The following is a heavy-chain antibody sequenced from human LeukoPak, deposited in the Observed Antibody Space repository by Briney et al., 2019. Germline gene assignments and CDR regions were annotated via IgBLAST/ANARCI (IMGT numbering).Heavy chain of an antibody. J-gene: IGHJ6*02. D-gene: IGHD5-18*01. CDR3: AKDTDTAMALYYYGMDV. CDR1: GFTFSSYG. Sequence: GGSLRLSCAASGFTFSSYGMDWVRQAPGKGLEWVAFIRYDGSNKYYADSVKGRFTISRDNSKNTLYLQMNSLRAEDTAVYYCAKDTDTAMALYYYGMDVWGQGTTVTVSS. CDR2: IRYDGSNK. V-gene: IGHV3-30*02.